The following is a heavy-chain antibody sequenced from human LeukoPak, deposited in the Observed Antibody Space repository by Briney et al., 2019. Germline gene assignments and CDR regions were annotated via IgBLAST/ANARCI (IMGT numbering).Heavy chain of an antibody. CDR1: GFASSS. D-gene: IGHD3/OR15-3a*01. V-gene: IGHV3-48*01. CDR3: VREISSGLTFDI. J-gene: IGHJ3*02. Sequence: GGSLRLSCAASGFASSSMNWVRQAPGKGLEWVSYISGSDGTTYYGDSVKDRFTISRDNAKNSLYLQMNALRAEDTAIYYCVREISSGLTFDIWGQGTMVTVSS. CDR2: ISGSDGTT.